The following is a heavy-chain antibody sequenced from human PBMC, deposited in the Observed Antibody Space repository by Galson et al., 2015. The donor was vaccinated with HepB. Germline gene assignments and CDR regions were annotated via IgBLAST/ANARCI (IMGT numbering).Heavy chain of an antibody. CDR1: GFTFSSYA. Sequence: SLRLSCAASGFTFSSYAMSWVRQAPGKGLEWVSAISGSGGSTYYADSVKGRFTISRDNSKNTLYLQMNSLRAEDTAVYYCAKPYKGGGSYGPTGDYWGQGTLVTVSS. V-gene: IGHV3-23*01. CDR3: AKPYKGGGSYGPTGDY. CDR2: ISGSGGST. J-gene: IGHJ4*02. D-gene: IGHD5-24*01.